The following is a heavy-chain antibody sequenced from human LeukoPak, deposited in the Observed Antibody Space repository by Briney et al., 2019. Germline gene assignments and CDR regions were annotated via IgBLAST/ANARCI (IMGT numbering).Heavy chain of an antibody. CDR3: ARGRPGPFDY. V-gene: IGHV3-30*03. J-gene: IGHJ4*02. Sequence: GGSLRLSCAASGFTFSSYGMHWVRQAPGKGLEWVAVISYDGSNKYYADSVKGRFTISRDNSKNTLYLQMNSLRAEDTAVYYCARGRPGPFDYWGQGTLVTVSS. D-gene: IGHD6-6*01. CDR1: GFTFSSYG. CDR2: ISYDGSNK.